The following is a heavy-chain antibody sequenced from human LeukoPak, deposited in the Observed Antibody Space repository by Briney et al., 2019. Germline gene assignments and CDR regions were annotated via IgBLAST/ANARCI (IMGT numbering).Heavy chain of an antibody. V-gene: IGHV3-15*01. J-gene: IGHJ4*02. CDR3: TVYYYDGSGYYYGDS. CDR1: GFTFSNGW. CDR2: IKSKTAGGTA. Sequence: GGSLRLSCAASGFTFSNGWMSWVRQAPGKGLEWVGRIKSKTAGGTADYAAHVKGRFTISRDDSKNTEYLQMNSLKIEDTAVYYCTVYYYDGSGYYYGDSWGQGTLVTVSS. D-gene: IGHD3-22*01.